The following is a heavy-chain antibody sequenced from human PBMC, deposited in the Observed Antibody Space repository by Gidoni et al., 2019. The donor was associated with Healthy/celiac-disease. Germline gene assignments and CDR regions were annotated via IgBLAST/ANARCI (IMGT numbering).Heavy chain of an antibody. CDR3: ARDRTSWGTVGHYYYGMDV. CDR2: IYYSGST. J-gene: IGHJ6*02. Sequence: QVQLQESGPGLVKPSQTLSLTCTVSGGSISSGGYYWSWIRQHPGKGLEWIGYIYYSGSTYYNPSLKSRVTISVDTSKNQFSLKLSSVTAADTAVYYCARDRTSWGTVGHYYYGMDVWGQGTTVTVSS. D-gene: IGHD7-27*01. CDR1: GGSISSGGYY. V-gene: IGHV4-31*03.